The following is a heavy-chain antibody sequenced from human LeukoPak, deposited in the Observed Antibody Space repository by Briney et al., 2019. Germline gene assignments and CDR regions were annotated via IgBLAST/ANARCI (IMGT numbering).Heavy chain of an antibody. V-gene: IGHV4-39*07. D-gene: IGHD6-13*01. Sequence: PSETLSLTCTVSGGSISSSSYYWGWIRQPPGKGLGWIGTIYHSGSTYYNPSLKSRVTISVDTSKNQFSLKLSSVTAADTAVYYCARVPKIAAAGYIQSFRYYNWFDPWGQGTLVTVSS. J-gene: IGHJ5*02. CDR3: ARVPKIAAAGYIQSFRYYNWFDP. CDR2: IYHSGST. CDR1: GGSISSSSYY.